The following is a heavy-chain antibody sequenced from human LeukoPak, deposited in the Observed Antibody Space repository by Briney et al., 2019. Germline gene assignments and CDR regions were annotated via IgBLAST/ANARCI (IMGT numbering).Heavy chain of an antibody. Sequence: GGSLRLSCAASGFTFSSYSMNWVRQAPGKGLEWVSYITRSSSARYYADSVKGQFTISRDNAKNSLYLQMNSLRAEDTAVYYCATQWELHPAFWGQGTLVTVSS. V-gene: IGHV3-48*01. D-gene: IGHD1-26*01. CDR1: GFTFSSYS. CDR3: ATQWELHPAF. CDR2: ITRSSSAR. J-gene: IGHJ4*02.